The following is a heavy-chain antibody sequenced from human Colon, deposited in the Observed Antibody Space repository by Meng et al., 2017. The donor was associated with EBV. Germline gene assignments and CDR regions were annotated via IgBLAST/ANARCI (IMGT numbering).Heavy chain of an antibody. J-gene: IGHJ4*02. Sequence: VKMQGGGPGLVKPAGTLSLTCSVSGGSLSSRNWGSWVRQPPGKGLEWIGEIYHSGSTNYNPSLKSRVTISVDESKNQFSLRLSSVTAADTAVYYCARVGAYCGGDCYHPRWGQGTLVTVSS. CDR1: GGSLSSRNW. CDR3: ARVGAYCGGDCYHPR. D-gene: IGHD2-21*02. CDR2: IYHSGST. V-gene: IGHV4-4*02.